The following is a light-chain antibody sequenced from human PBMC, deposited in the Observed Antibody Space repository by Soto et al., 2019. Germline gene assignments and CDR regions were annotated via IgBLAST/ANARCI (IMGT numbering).Light chain of an antibody. CDR3: QENSHGPPWA. J-gene: IGKJ1*01. Sequence: DIQMSQSPSSLSASVGSRVTITCLESQSISSYLNWYQQKPGKAPKLLIYAASSLQSGVPARFSGSGSGTDFTLTMSNLEPEEFQAFQCQENSHGPPWAVSQGTKVDIK. CDR1: QSISSY. CDR2: AAS. V-gene: IGKV1-39*01.